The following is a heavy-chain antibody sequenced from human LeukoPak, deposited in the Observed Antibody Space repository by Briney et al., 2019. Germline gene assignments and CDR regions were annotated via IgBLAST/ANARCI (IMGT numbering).Heavy chain of an antibody. CDR1: GFTFSSYS. CDR3: ARCGQQLNYFDY. Sequence: PGGSLRLSCAASGFTFSSYSMNWVRQAPGKGLEWVSSISSSSSYIYYADSVKGRFTISRDNAKNSLYLQMNSLRAEDTAVYYCARCGQQLNYFDYWGQGTLVTVSS. V-gene: IGHV3-21*01. CDR2: ISSSSSYI. J-gene: IGHJ4*02. D-gene: IGHD6-13*01.